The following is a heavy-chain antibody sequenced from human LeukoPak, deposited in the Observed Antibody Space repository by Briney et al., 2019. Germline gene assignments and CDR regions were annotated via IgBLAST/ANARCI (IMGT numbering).Heavy chain of an antibody. CDR3: ARVRVEMVRGVIFLLNWFDP. J-gene: IGHJ5*02. CDR1: GYTFTSYG. D-gene: IGHD3-10*01. Sequence: AASVRVSCKASGYTFTSYGISWVRQAPGQGLEWMGWISAYNGNTNYAQKLQGRVTMTTDTSTSTAYMELRSLRSDDTAVYYCARVRVEMVRGVIFLLNWFDPWGQGTLVTVSS. V-gene: IGHV1-18*01. CDR2: ISAYNGNT.